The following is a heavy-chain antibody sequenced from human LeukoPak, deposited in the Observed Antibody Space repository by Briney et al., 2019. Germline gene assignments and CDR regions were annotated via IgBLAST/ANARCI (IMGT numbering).Heavy chain of an antibody. CDR1: GFTFDDYA. J-gene: IGHJ6*02. V-gene: IGHV3-9*01. CDR2: ISWNSGSI. CDR3: AKAPVGGYYYGMDV. Sequence: PGRPLRLSCAASGFTFDDYAMHWVRQAPGKGLEWVSGISWNSGSIGYADSVKGRFTISRDNAKNSLYLQMNSLRAEDTALYYCAKAPVGGYYYGMDVWGQGTTVTVSS.